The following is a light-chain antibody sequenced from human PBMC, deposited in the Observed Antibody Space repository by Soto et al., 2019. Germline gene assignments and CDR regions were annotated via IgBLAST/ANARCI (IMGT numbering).Light chain of an antibody. Sequence: DIQMTQSPSCLSASVGDRVTITCRASQSISSYLNWYQQKPGKAPKLLIYAASSLQSGVPSRFSGSGSGTDFTLTISSLQPEDFATYYCQQSYSTPRTFGGGTKVDIK. CDR3: QQSYSTPRT. CDR2: AAS. V-gene: IGKV1-39*01. J-gene: IGKJ4*02. CDR1: QSISSY.